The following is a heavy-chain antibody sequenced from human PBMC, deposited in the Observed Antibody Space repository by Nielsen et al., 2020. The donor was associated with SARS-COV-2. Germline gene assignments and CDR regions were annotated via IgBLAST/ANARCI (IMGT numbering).Heavy chain of an antibody. V-gene: IGHV3-30*04. J-gene: IGHJ4*02. CDR1: RFTFSSYA. CDR2: ISYNERDT. Sequence: GESLKISCAASRFTFSSYAMHWVRQAPGKGLEWVAVISYNERDTYLADSVKGRFTISRDNSGNTVYLQMNSLRVEDTAVYYCAKGDGGTYYFDYWGQGTLVTVSS. CDR3: AKGDGGTYYFDY. D-gene: IGHD1-7*01.